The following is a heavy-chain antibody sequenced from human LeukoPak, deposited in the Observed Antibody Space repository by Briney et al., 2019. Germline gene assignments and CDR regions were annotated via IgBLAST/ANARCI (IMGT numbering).Heavy chain of an antibody. CDR3: ARDRRSEYQRLYLEVWYFDL. J-gene: IGHJ2*01. D-gene: IGHD2-2*02. CDR2: IYYSGST. CDR1: GDSISSYY. V-gene: IGHV4-59*12. Sequence: SETLSLTCTVSGDSISSYYWSWIRQPPGKGLEWIGYIYYSGSTNYNPSLKSRVTISVDTSKNQFSLKLSSVTAADTAVYYCARDRRSEYQRLYLEVWYFDLWGRGTLVTVSS.